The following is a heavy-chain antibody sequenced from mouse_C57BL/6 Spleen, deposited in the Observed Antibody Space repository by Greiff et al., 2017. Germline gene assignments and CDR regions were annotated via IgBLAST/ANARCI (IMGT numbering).Heavy chain of an antibody. CDR2: IYPGDGDT. CDR3: ARNSFDY. V-gene: IGHV1-82*01. J-gene: IGHJ2*01. CDR1: GYAFSSSW. Sequence: VQLQQSGPELVKPGASVKLSCKASGYAFSSSWMNWVKQRPGKGLEWIGRIYPGDGDTNYNGKFKGKATLTADKSSSTAYMQLSSLTSEDSAVYFCARNSFDYWGQGTTLTVSS.